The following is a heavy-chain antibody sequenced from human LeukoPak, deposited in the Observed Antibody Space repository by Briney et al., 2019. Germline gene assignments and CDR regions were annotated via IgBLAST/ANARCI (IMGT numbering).Heavy chain of an antibody. CDR3: AREDDILTGYYMD. J-gene: IGHJ4*02. V-gene: IGHV3-48*03. D-gene: IGHD3-9*01. CDR1: GFTFSHCE. CDR2: ITCSGSTI. Sequence: GGSLRLSCAASGFTFSHCEVNWVRQAPGKGLESISCITCSGSTIYYADSVKGRFTISRDNSKNTLYLQMNSLRAEDTAVYYCAREDDILTGYYMDWGQGTLVTVSS.